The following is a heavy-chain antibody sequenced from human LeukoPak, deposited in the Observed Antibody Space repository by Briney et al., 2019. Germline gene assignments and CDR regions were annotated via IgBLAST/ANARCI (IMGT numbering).Heavy chain of an antibody. CDR2: ISSSSSTI. Sequence: GGSLRLSCAASGFTFSSYSMNWVRQAPGKGLEWVSYISSSSSTIYYADSVKGRFTISRDNAKNSLYLQMNSLRAEDTAVYYCARGGEGDGGDYYDSSGYYFRTPFDYWGQGTLVTVSS. V-gene: IGHV3-48*01. J-gene: IGHJ4*02. CDR3: ARGGEGDGGDYYDSSGYYFRTPFDY. D-gene: IGHD3-22*01. CDR1: GFTFSSYS.